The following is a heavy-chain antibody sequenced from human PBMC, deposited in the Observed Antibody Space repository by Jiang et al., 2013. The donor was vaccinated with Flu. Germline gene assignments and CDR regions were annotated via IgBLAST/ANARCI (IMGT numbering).Heavy chain of an antibody. D-gene: IGHD3-10*01. Sequence: SGAEVKKPGASVKVSCKASGYTFTSYDINWVRQATGQGLEWMGWMNPNSGNTGYAQKFQGRVTMTRNTSISTAYMELGSLRSEDTAVYYCGFGWFGELPNDYWGQGTLVTVSS. CDR2: MNPNSGNT. V-gene: IGHV1-8*01. CDR1: GYTFTSYD. J-gene: IGHJ4*02. CDR3: GFGWFGELPNDY.